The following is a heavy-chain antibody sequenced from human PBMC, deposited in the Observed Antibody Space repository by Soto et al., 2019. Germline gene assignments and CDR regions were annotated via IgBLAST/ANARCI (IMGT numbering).Heavy chain of an antibody. CDR2: IYYSGSV. J-gene: IGHJ3*02. Sequence: SETLSLTCTVSGVSISSSYWSWIRQCPGKEMQWIGYIYYSGSVKYNPSLNSRVTISADMSRNQLSLRVTPVTAADTALYYCARGMYDSSGFSNPFDIWGQGTMVT. V-gene: IGHV4-59*13. D-gene: IGHD3-22*01. CDR1: GVSISSSY. CDR3: ARGMYDSSGFSNPFDI.